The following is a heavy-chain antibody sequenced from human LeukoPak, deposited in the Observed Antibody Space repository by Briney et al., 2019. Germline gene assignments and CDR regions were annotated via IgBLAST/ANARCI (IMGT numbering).Heavy chain of an antibody. CDR3: ARQSGSYASLVHFDY. CDR2: VYPGDSVS. J-gene: IGHJ4*02. D-gene: IGHD3-10*01. CDR1: GYTFTSSW. V-gene: IGHV5-51*01. Sequence: HGESLKISCKASGYTFTSSWIAWVRQMPGKGLEWMGVVYPGDSVSRYSPSFQGQVTFSADKSISTAYLQWSSLKASDTAMYYCARQSGSYASLVHFDYWGQGTLATVSS.